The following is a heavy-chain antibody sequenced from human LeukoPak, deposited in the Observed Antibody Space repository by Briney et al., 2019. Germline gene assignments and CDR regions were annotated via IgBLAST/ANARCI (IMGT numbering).Heavy chain of an antibody. CDR1: GGSISSGGYY. D-gene: IGHD3-22*01. CDR3: ARGFSDYYDSSGYSLDY. Sequence: SQTLSLTCTVSGGSISSGGYYWSWIRQHPGKGLEWIGYIYYSGSTYYNPSLKSRVTISVDKSKNQFSLKLSSVTAADTAVYYCARGFSDYYDSSGYSLDYWGQGALVTVSS. V-gene: IGHV4-31*03. CDR2: IYYSGST. J-gene: IGHJ4*02.